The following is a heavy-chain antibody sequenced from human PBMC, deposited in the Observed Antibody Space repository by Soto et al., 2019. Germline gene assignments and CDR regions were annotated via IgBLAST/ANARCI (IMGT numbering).Heavy chain of an antibody. CDR3: ARDGPHCSGGSCYSPGWFDP. CDR2: IIPIFGTA. CDR1: GGTFSSYA. D-gene: IGHD2-15*01. Sequence: SVKVSCKASGGTFSSYAISWVRQAPGQGLEWMGGIIPIFGTANYAQKFQGRVTITADKSTSTAYMELSSLRSADTAVYYCARDGPHCSGGSCYSPGWFDPWGQGTLVTVSS. V-gene: IGHV1-69*06. J-gene: IGHJ5*02.